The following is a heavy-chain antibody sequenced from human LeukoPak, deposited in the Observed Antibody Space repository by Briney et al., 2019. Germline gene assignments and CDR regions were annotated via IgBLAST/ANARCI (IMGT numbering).Heavy chain of an antibody. V-gene: IGHV3-74*01. CDR3: ASRWSFDY. Sequence: GGSLRLSCAVSGFSLSFDWMHWVRQDPGEGLVWVSRIDSDGSTTSYADSVKGRFTISRDNAKNTLYLQMNSLRAEDTAVYYCASRWSFDYWGQGTLVTVSS. D-gene: IGHD2-15*01. CDR1: GFSLSFDW. CDR2: IDSDGSTT. J-gene: IGHJ4*02.